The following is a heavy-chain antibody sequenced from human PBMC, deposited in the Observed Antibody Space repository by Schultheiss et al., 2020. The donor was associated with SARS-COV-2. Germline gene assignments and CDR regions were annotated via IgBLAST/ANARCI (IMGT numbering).Heavy chain of an antibody. Sequence: TLSLTCTVSGCSINSYYWSWIRQPPGKGLEWIGYIYYSGSTNYNPSLKSRVTISVDTSKNQFSLNLSSVTAADTAVYYCAREGWQQLVDYWGQGTLVTVSS. V-gene: IGHV4-59*12. CDR1: GCSINSYY. D-gene: IGHD6-13*01. CDR3: AREGWQQLVDY. CDR2: IYYSGST. J-gene: IGHJ4*02.